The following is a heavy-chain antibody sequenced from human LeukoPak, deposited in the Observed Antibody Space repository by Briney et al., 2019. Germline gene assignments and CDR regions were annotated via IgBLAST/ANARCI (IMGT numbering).Heavy chain of an antibody. CDR3: ARGYYGSGSYYANDY. CDR2: IIPILGIA. CDR1: GGTFSSYA. D-gene: IGHD3-10*01. J-gene: IGHJ4*02. V-gene: IGHV1-69*04. Sequence: ASVKVSCKASGGTFSSYAISWVRQAPGQGLEWMGRIIPILGIANYAQKFQGRVTITADKSTSTAYMELRSLRSDDTAVYYCARGYYGSGSYYANDYWGQGTLVTVSS.